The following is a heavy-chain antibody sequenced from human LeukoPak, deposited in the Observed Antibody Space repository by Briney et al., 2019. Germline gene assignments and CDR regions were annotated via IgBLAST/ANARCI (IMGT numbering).Heavy chain of an antibody. CDR2: ISGSAESV. J-gene: IGHJ4*02. V-gene: IGHV3-23*01. CDR1: GFTFSDYA. Sequence: GGSLRLSCVGSGFTFSDYAISWVRQAPGKGLRWVTTISGSAESVYYADSVKGRFTISRDNSKNTVYVQMNRLRVDDTAVYYCAKEFMVASEYRGKGTLVTVSS. CDR3: AKEFMVASEY. D-gene: IGHD4/OR15-4a*01.